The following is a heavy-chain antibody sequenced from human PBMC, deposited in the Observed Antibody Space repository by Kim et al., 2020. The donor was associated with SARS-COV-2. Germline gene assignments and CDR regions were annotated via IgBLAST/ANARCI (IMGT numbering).Heavy chain of an antibody. CDR2: IYYSGST. CDR3: ARSDELRFLEWLPMASYGMDV. D-gene: IGHD3-3*01. CDR1: GGSISSYY. Sequence: SETLSLTCTVSGGSISSYYWSWIRQPPGKGLEWIGYIYYSGSTNYNPSLKSRVTISVDTSKNQFSLKLSSVTAADTAVYYCARSDELRFLEWLPMASYGMDVWGQGTTVTVSS. V-gene: IGHV4-59*08. J-gene: IGHJ6*02.